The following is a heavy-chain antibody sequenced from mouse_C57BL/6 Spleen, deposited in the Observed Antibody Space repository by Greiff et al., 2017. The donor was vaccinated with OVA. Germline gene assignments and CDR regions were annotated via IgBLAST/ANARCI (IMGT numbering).Heavy chain of an antibody. V-gene: IGHV5-9*01. CDR2: ISGGGGNT. J-gene: IGHJ2*01. CDR1: GFTFSSYT. Sequence: EVQLVESGGGLVKPGGSLKLSCAASGFTFSSYTMSWVRQTPEKRLEWVATISGGGGNTYYPDSVKGRFTISRDNAKNTLYLQMSSLRSEDTALYYCARHLILRSSYYFDDWGQGTTLTVSS. D-gene: IGHD1-1*01. CDR3: ARHLILRSSYYFDD.